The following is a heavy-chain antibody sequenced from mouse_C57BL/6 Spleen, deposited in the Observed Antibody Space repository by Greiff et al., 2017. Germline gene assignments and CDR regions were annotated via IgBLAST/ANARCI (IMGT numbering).Heavy chain of an antibody. D-gene: IGHD1-1*01. CDR2: ISSGGSYT. CDR1: GFTFSSYG. J-gene: IGHJ2*01. CDR3: ARQRDYGSSYFGY. Sequence: EVMLVESGGDLVKPGGSLKLSCAASGFTFSSYGMSWVRQTPDKRLEWVATISSGGSYTYYPDSVKGRFTISRDNAKNTLYLQMSSLKSEATAMYYCARQRDYGSSYFGYWGQGTTLTVSS. V-gene: IGHV5-6*01.